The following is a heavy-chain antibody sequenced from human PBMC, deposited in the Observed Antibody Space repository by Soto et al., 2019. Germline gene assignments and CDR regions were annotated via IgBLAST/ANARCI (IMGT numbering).Heavy chain of an antibody. CDR1: GGSISGYY. CDR2: IYHSGST. V-gene: IGHV4-59*12. D-gene: IGHD1-1*01. CDR3: ARDQLEGNWFDP. J-gene: IGHJ5*02. Sequence: PSETLSLTCTVSGGSISGYYWSWIRQPPGKGLEWIGYIYHSGSTLYNPSLKSRVTISVDKSKNQFSLKLTSVTAADTAVYYCARDQLEGNWFDPWGQGTLVTGSS.